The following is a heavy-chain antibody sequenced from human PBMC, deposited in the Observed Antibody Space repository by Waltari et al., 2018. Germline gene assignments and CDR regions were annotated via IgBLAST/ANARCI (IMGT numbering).Heavy chain of an antibody. CDR2: IWYDGSNK. J-gene: IGHJ6*02. V-gene: IGHV3-33*01. D-gene: IGHD6-13*01. CDR3: ARGSSGNYHYYGMDV. CDR1: GFSFSTYG. Sequence: QVQLVESGGGVVQPGRSLSISCAASGFSFSTYGMHWVRQDPGKGLEWVADIWYDGSNKYYGDSVKGRFTISRDNSKNTLYLQMNSLRVEDTAVYYCARGSSGNYHYYGMDVWGQGTTVTVSS.